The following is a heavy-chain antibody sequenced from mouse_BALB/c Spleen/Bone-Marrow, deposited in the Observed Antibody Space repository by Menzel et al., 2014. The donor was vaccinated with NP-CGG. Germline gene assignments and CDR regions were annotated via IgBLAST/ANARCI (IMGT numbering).Heavy chain of an antibody. J-gene: IGHJ4*01. D-gene: IGHD2-3*01. V-gene: IGHV1-18*01. CDR3: ARGDGYYVYAMDY. Sequence: VQLQQSGPELVKPGASVKISCKTSGYTFTEYTMHWVKQSHGKSLEWIGSINPNNGGINYNQKFKGKATLTVDKSSSTAYMELRSLTSEDSAVYYCARGDGYYVYAMDYWGQGTSATVSS. CDR2: INPNNGGI. CDR1: GYTFTEYT.